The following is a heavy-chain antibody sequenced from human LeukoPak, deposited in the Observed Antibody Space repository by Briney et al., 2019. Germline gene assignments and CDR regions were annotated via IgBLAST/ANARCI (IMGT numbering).Heavy chain of an antibody. D-gene: IGHD4-17*01. CDR3: ASVAGGYGDYTLLY. Sequence: ASVKLSCTASGYTFTSYYMHWVRQAPGQGLEWMGIINPSGGSTSYAQKFQGRVTMTRDTSTSTVYMELSSLRSEDTAVYYCASVAGGYGDYTLLYWGQGTLVTVSS. CDR1: GYTFTSYY. CDR2: INPSGGST. V-gene: IGHV1-46*01. J-gene: IGHJ4*02.